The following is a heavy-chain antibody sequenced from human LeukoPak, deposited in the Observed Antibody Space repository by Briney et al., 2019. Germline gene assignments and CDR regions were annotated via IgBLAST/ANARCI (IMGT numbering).Heavy chain of an antibody. Sequence: SETLSLTCAVYGGSFSGYYWSWIRQPPGKGLEWIGEINHSGSTNYNPSLESRVTISVDTSKNQFSLKLSSVTAADTAVYYCAIHIVVVPAAKKKNWFDPWGQGTLVTVSS. CDR1: GGSFSGYY. D-gene: IGHD2-2*01. CDR3: AIHIVVVPAAKKKNWFDP. CDR2: INHSGST. J-gene: IGHJ5*02. V-gene: IGHV4-34*01.